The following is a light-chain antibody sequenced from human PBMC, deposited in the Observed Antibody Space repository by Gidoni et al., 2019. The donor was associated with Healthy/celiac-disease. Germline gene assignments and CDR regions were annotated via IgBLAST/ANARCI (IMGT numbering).Light chain of an antibody. CDR2: GAS. CDR1: QSVSSN. J-gene: IGKJ3*01. Sequence: ELVMTQSPATLSVSPGERATPSCRASQSVSSNLAWYQQNPGQAPRLLLYGASTRATGIPARFSGSGSGTEFTLTISSLQSEDFAVYYCQQYNNWLLFTFXPXTRVDIK. CDR3: QQYNNWLLFT. V-gene: IGKV3-15*01.